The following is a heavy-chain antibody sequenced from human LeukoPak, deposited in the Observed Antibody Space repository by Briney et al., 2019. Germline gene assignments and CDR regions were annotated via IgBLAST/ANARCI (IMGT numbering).Heavy chain of an antibody. CDR2: IIPIFGTA. V-gene: IGHV1-69*13. Sequence: SVKVSCKASGGTFSSYAISWVRQAPGQGLEWMGGIIPIFGTANYAQKFQGRVTITADESTSTAYMELSSLRSEDTAVYYCARRPLFGVLNWFDPWGQGTLVTVSS. D-gene: IGHD3-3*01. CDR3: ARRPLFGVLNWFDP. J-gene: IGHJ5*02. CDR1: GGTFSSYA.